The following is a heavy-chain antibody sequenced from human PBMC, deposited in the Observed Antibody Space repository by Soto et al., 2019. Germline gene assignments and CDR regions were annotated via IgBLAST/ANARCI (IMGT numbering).Heavy chain of an antibody. J-gene: IGHJ4*02. D-gene: IGHD1-1*01. CDR2: IRSKAHNYAT. CDR1: GFAFSGAA. CDR3: TRPNDEMAFDF. V-gene: IGHV3-73*02. Sequence: EVQLVESGGDLVRSGGSLKVSCAASGFAFSGAAFHWVRQAPGKGLEWVGRIRSKAHNYATEYAASVKGRFTITRDDSRNTAYLQMTSLKVADTAVYYCTRPNDEMAFDFWGQGTLVTVSS.